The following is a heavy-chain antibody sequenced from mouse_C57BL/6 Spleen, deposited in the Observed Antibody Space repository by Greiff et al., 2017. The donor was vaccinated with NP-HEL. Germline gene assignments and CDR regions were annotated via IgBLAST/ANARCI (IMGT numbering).Heavy chain of an antibody. V-gene: IGHV1-61*01. CDR2: IYPSDSET. Sequence: QVQLKQPGAELVRPGSSVKLSCKASGYTFTSYWMDWVKQRPGQGLEWIGNIYPSDSETHYNQKFKDKATLTVDKSSSTAYMQLSSLTSEDSAVYYCARYHYDYDSFAYWGQGTLVTVSA. J-gene: IGHJ3*01. CDR1: GYTFTSYW. CDR3: ARYHYDYDSFAY. D-gene: IGHD2-4*01.